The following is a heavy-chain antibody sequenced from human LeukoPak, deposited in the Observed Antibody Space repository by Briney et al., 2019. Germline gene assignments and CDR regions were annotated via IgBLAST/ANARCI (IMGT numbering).Heavy chain of an antibody. D-gene: IGHD3-9*01. V-gene: IGHV4-34*01. J-gene: IGHJ6*02. CDR3: ARANTLRYFDWLSPYGMDV. CDR1: GGSFSGYY. Sequence: SETLSLTCAVYGGSFSGYYWSWIRQPPGKGLEWIGEINHSGSTNYNPSLKSRVTISVDTSKTQFSLKLRSVTAADTAVYYCARANTLRYFDWLSPYGMDVWGQGTTVTVSS. CDR2: INHSGST.